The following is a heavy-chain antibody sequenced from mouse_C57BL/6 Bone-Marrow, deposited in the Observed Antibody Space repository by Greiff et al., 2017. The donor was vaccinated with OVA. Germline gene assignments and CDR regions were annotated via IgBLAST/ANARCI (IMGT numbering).Heavy chain of an antibody. V-gene: IGHV14-2*01. CDR2: IDPEDGET. D-gene: IGHD2-2*01. CDR1: GFNIKDYY. CDR3: ARSPSLWLRRRSAMDY. Sequence: EVKLMESGAELVKPGASVKLSCTASGFNIKDYYMHWVKQRTEQGLEWIGRIDPEDGETKYAPKFQGKATITADTSSNTAYLQLSSLTSEDTAVYYCARSPSLWLRRRSAMDYWGQGTSVTVSS. J-gene: IGHJ4*01.